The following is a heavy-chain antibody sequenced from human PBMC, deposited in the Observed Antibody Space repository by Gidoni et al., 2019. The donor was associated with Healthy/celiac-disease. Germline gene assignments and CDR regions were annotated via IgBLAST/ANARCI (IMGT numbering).Heavy chain of an antibody. J-gene: IGHJ4*02. D-gene: IGHD3-16*01. CDR2: LYYSGST. CDR1: GGSLSRSSYY. Sequence: QLQLQESGPGLVKPSETLSLTCTVSGGSLSRSSYYWGWIRQPPGKGLEWIGSLYYSGSTYYNPSLKSRVTISVDTSKNQFSLKLSSVTAADTAVYYCARQLGWTKYYFDYWGQGTLVTVSS. V-gene: IGHV4-39*01. CDR3: ARQLGWTKYYFDY.